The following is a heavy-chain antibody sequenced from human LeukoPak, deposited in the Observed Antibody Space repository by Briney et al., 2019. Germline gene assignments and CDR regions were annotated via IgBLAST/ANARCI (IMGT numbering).Heavy chain of an antibody. D-gene: IGHD3-10*01. Sequence: GTSLRLSCAAPGFTFSSYGMHWVRQAPGKGLEWVAVISYDVSNEYYADSVKGRFTISRDNSKKMLFLQMDNLGPDDTAVYYCAKDHRVGDSGSYGFDYWGQGTLVTVSS. CDR2: ISYDVSNE. V-gene: IGHV3-30*18. CDR3: AKDHRVGDSGSYGFDY. J-gene: IGHJ4*02. CDR1: GFTFSSYG.